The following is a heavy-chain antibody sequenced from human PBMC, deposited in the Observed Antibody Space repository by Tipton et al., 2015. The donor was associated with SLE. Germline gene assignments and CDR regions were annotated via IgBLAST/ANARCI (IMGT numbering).Heavy chain of an antibody. J-gene: IGHJ4*02. CDR1: GYSISSGYY. Sequence: TLSLTCAVSGYSISSGYYWGWIRQPPGKGLEWIGSIYHSGSTCYNPSLKSRVTISVDTSKNQFSLKLSSVTAADTAVYYCAGIAVAGKGYWGQGTLVTVSS. V-gene: IGHV4-38-2*01. CDR2: IYHSGST. CDR3: AGIAVAGKGY. D-gene: IGHD6-19*01.